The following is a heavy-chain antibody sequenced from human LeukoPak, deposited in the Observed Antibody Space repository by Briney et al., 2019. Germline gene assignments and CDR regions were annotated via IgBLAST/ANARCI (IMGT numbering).Heavy chain of an antibody. CDR3: ARDSRSSSSAYYFDY. CDR1: GYTFTGYY. D-gene: IGHD6-6*01. J-gene: IGHJ4*02. CDR2: INPNSGGT. V-gene: IGHV1-2*02. Sequence: ASVKVSCKASGYTFTGYYMHWVRQAPGQGLEWMGWINPNSGGTNYAQKFQGRVTMTRDTSISTAYMELSSLRSEDTAVYYCARDSRSSSSAYYFDYWGQGTLVTVSS.